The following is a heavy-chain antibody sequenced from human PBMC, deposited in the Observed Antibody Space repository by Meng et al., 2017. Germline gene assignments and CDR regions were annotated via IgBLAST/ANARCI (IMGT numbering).Heavy chain of an antibody. CDR2: ISSSGSTI. D-gene: IGHD6-19*01. V-gene: IGHV3-48*03. CDR1: GFTFSSYE. CDR3: ARYHSSGWYRTFDY. J-gene: IGHJ4*02. Sequence: GESLKISCAASGFTFSSYEMNWVRQAPGKGLEWVSYISSSGSTIYYADSVKGRFTISRDNAKNSLYLQMNSLRAEDTAVYYCARYHSSGWYRTFDYWGQGTLVNGAS.